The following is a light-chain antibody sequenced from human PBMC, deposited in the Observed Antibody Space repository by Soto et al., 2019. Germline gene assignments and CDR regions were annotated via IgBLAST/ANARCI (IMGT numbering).Light chain of an antibody. J-gene: IGLJ1*01. V-gene: IGLV2-14*01. CDR2: DVS. CDR3: SSYTSSSTRV. CDR1: SSDVGGYNY. Sequence: QSVLTQPASVSGSPGQSITISCTGTSSDVGGYNYVSWYQQHPGKAPKLMIYDVSNRPSGVSNRFSGSKSGNTASLTISGLQAEDEADYYCSSYTSSSTRVLGTGTQVTVL.